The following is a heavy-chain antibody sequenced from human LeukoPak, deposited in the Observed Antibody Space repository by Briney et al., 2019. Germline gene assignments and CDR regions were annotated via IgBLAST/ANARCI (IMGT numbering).Heavy chain of an antibody. D-gene: IGHD6-6*01. CDR1: GYTFASYG. CDR2: ISAYNGNT. CDR3: ARGRKLRGYSSSSDDY. Sequence: ASVKVSCKASGYTFASYGVSWVRQAPGQGLEWMGWISAYNGNTNYAQKLQGRVTMTTDTSTSTAYMELRSLRSDDTAVYYCARGRKLRGYSSSSDDYWGQGTLVTVSS. J-gene: IGHJ4*02. V-gene: IGHV1-18*01.